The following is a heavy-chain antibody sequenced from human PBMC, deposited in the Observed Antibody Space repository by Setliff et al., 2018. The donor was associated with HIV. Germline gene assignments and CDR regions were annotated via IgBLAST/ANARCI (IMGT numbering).Heavy chain of an antibody. J-gene: IGHJ4*02. CDR3: VTGEGLRF. CDR1: GYTFTGYY. D-gene: IGHD2-15*01. Sequence: ASVKVSCKASGYTFTGYYMHWVRQAPGQGLEWMGRVDPEDDKTIYAEKFQGRVTMTTATSSDTAYLYLSSLRSEDTPVYYCVTGEGLRFWGQGTLVTVSS. CDR2: VDPEDDKT. V-gene: IGHV1-69-2*01.